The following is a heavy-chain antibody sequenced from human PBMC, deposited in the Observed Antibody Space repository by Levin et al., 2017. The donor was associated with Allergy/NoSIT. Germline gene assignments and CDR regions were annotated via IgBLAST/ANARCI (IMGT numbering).Heavy chain of an antibody. V-gene: IGHV3-9*01. CDR2: ISWNSGSI. CDR1: GFTFDDYA. D-gene: IGHD6-19*01. Sequence: GGSLRLSCAASGFTFDDYAMHWVRQAPGKGLEWVSGISWNSGSIGYADSVKGRFTISRDNAKNSLYLQMNSLRAEDTALYYCAKSGYSSGWYIRDYFDYWGQGTLVTVSS. J-gene: IGHJ4*02. CDR3: AKSGYSSGWYIRDYFDY.